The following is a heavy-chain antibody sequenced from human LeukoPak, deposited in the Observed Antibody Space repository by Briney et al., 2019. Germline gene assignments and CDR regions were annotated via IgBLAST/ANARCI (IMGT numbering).Heavy chain of an antibody. Sequence: GRSLRLSCAASGFTFSSYGMHWVRQAPGKGLEWVAVISYDGSNKYYADSVKGRFTISRDNSKNTLYLQMNSLKTEDTAVYYCSRGSDRYKDWGQGTLVTVSS. V-gene: IGHV3-30*03. CDR3: SRGSDRYKD. CDR1: GFTFSSYG. D-gene: IGHD5-24*01. CDR2: ISYDGSNK. J-gene: IGHJ4*02.